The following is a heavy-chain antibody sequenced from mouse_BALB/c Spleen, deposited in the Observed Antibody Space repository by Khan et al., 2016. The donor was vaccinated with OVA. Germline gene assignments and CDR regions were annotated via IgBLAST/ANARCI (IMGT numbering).Heavy chain of an antibody. D-gene: IGHD2-5*01. CDR2: ISSGGSYT. CDR1: GFTFSSFG. J-gene: IGHJ2*01. CDR3: ARQYSNSFFEY. Sequence: DVMLVESGGDLVKPGGSLKLSCAASGFTFSSFGMSWIRQTPDKRLEWVATISSGGSYTYYPDSVKGRFTISRDNAKNALYLQMSSLKSEDTAMXYCARQYSNSFFEYWGQGTTLTVSS. V-gene: IGHV5-6*02.